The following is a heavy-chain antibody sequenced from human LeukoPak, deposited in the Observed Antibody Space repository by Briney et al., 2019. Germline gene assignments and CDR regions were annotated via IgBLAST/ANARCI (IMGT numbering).Heavy chain of an antibody. CDR3: ARYYDILTGYYRGGFDY. CDR1: DGSISSYY. Sequence: PSETLSLTCTVSDGSISSYYWSWIRQPPGKGLEWIGHIYDSGSTNYNPSLKSRVTISVDTSKNQFSLRLSSVTAADTAVYYCARYYDILTGYYRGGFDYWGQGTLVTVSS. D-gene: IGHD3-9*01. J-gene: IGHJ4*02. V-gene: IGHV4-59*01. CDR2: IYDSGST.